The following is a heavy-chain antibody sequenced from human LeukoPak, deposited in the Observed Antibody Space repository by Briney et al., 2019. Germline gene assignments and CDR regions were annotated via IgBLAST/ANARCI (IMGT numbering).Heavy chain of an antibody. CDR3: AKDRRMDYYDSSGYYSVDAFDI. CDR1: GFTFSSYA. CDR2: ISGSGGST. Sequence: GWSLRLSCAASGFTFSSYAMSWVRQAPGKGLEWVSAISGSGGSTYYADSVKGRFTISRDNSKNTLYLQMNSLRAEDTAVYYCAKDRRMDYYDSSGYYSVDAFDIWGQGTMVTVSS. V-gene: IGHV3-23*01. J-gene: IGHJ3*02. D-gene: IGHD3-22*01.